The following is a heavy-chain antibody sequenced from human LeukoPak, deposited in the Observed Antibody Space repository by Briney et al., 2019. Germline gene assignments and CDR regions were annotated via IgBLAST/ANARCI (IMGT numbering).Heavy chain of an antibody. Sequence: GRSLRLSCAASGFIFSTYGMHWVRQAPGKGLEWVAVIWYDGSNKYYADSVKGRFTISRDDSKNTLYLQMNSLRAEDTAVYYCARDHYFGSGSHGGHYYGLDVWGQGTTVTVSS. CDR3: ARDHYFGSGSHGGHYYGLDV. D-gene: IGHD3-10*01. J-gene: IGHJ6*02. CDR2: IWYDGSNK. V-gene: IGHV3-33*01. CDR1: GFIFSTYG.